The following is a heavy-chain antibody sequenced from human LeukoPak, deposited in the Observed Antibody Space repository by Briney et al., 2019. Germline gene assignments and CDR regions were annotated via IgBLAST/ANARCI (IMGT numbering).Heavy chain of an antibody. CDR2: ISGSGGST. Sequence: GGSLRLSCAASGFTFSSYAMSWVRQAPGKGLEWVSAISGSGGSTYYADSVKGRFTIPRDNSKNTLYLQMNSLRAEDTAVYYCAKGDSSSWLFDYWGQGTLVTVSS. V-gene: IGHV3-23*01. D-gene: IGHD6-13*01. J-gene: IGHJ4*02. CDR1: GFTFSSYA. CDR3: AKGDSSSWLFDY.